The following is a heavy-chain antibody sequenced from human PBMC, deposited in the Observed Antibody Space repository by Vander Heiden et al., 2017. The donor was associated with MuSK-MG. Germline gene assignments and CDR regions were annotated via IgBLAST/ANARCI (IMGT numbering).Heavy chain of an antibody. D-gene: IGHD3-16*02. V-gene: IGHV3-23*01. CDR1: GFTFSSYA. J-gene: IGHJ4*02. Sequence: EVQLLESGGGLVQPGGSLRLSCAASGFTFSSYAMSWVRQAPGKGLEWVSTISGNADRTYYADSVKGRFTISRDYSENTLFLQIYSLRAEDTAVYYCAKDRSTYRGAGTAVFESWGQGTLVTVSS. CDR2: ISGNADRT. CDR3: AKDRSTYRGAGTAVFES.